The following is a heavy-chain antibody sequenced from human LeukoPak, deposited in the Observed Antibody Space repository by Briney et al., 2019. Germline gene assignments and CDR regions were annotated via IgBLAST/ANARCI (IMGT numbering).Heavy chain of an antibody. CDR1: GFTFSSYA. J-gene: IGHJ4*02. D-gene: IGHD3-22*01. CDR2: ISGSGGST. Sequence: GGSLRLSCAASGFTFSSYAMSWVRQAPGKGLEWVSAISGSGGSTYYADSVKGRFAISRDNSKNTLYLQMNSLRAEDTAVYYCAKVRGPMIVVVIYDYWGQGTLVTVSS. V-gene: IGHV3-23*01. CDR3: AKVRGPMIVVVIYDY.